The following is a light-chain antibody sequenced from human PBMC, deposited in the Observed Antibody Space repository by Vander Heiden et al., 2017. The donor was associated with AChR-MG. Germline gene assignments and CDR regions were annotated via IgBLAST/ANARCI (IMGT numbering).Light chain of an antibody. J-gene: IGKJ5*01. CDR1: QGINRY. V-gene: IGKV1-9*01. CDR3: QHLNGYPIT. Sequence: DIQLTQSPSFLSASVAGRVPITCWATQGINRYLGWYQQTPGKAPNLLIDTASSWRSGLPSRLSGSGSGTEFTLTITSLQPEDFATYYWQHLNGYPITFGQGTRLDIK. CDR2: TAS.